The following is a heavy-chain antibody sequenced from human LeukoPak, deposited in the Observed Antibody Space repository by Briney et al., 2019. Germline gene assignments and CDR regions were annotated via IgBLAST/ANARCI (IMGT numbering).Heavy chain of an antibody. CDR3: AKVDRGDYSSSPVPYYNYYMNV. D-gene: IGHD6-13*01. V-gene: IGHV3-21*01. CDR2: ISSSSSYI. Sequence: PGGSLRLSCAASGFTFSSYSMNWVRQAPGKGLEWVSSISSSSSYIYYADSVKGRFTISRDNAKNSLYLQMNSLRVEDTAVYYCAKVDRGDYSSSPVPYYNYYMNVWGKGTTVTVSS. CDR1: GFTFSSYS. J-gene: IGHJ6*03.